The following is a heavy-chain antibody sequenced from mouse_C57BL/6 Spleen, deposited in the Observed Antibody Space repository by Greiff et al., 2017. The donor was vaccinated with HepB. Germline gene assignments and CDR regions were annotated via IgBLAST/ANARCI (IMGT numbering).Heavy chain of an antibody. Sequence: QVQLQQSGAELVRPGASVKLSCKASGYTFTDYYINWVKQRPGQGLEWIARIYPGSGNTYYNEKFKGKATLTAEKSSSTAYMQLSSLTSEDSAVYFCARRASFYSNSYFDYWGQGTTLTVSS. J-gene: IGHJ2*01. CDR1: GYTFTDYY. V-gene: IGHV1-76*01. CDR3: ARRASFYSNSYFDY. D-gene: IGHD2-5*01. CDR2: IYPGSGNT.